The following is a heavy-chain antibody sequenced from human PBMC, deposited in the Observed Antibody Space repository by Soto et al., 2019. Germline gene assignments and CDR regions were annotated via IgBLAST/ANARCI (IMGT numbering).Heavy chain of an antibody. J-gene: IGHJ3*02. V-gene: IGHV1-8*01. CDR2: LNPNTDKT. CDR1: GYTFSNYD. D-gene: IGHD5-12*01. Sequence: ASVKVSCKASGYTFSNYDIDWVRQATGQGLEWMGWLNPNTDKTGSAQKFQGRVTMTRNTSISTAYLELSGLRSDDTAVYYCARGIKGLPPSAFDIWGQGTRVTVSS. CDR3: ARGIKGLPPSAFDI.